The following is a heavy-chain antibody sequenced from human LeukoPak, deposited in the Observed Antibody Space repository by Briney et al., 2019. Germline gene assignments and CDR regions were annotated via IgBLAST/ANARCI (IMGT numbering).Heavy chain of an antibody. CDR1: GFTFSSYA. Sequence: GGSLRLSCAASGFTFSSYAMSWVRQAPVKGLEWVSAISGSGGSTYYADSVKGRFTISRDNSKNTLYLQMNSLRAEDTAVYYCAKGNTAMVTFDYWGQGTLVTVSS. D-gene: IGHD5-18*01. V-gene: IGHV3-23*01. CDR3: AKGNTAMVTFDY. CDR2: ISGSGGST. J-gene: IGHJ4*02.